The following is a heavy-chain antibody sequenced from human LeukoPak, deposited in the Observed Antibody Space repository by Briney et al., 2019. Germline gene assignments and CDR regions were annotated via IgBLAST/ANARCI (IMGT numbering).Heavy chain of an antibody. CDR2: SGST. CDR3: ARTTEDCSSTSCYQYWFDP. V-gene: IGHV4-59*01. D-gene: IGHD2-2*01. J-gene: IGHJ5*02. Sequence: SGSTNYNPSLKSRVNISVDTSKNQFSLKLNSVTAADTAVYYCARTTEDCSSTSCYQYWFDPWGQGTLVTVSS.